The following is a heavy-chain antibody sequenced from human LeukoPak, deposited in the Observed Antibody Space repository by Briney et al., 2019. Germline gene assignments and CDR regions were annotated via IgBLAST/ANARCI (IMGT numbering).Heavy chain of an antibody. CDR3: AELGITMIGGV. D-gene: IGHD3-10*02. Sequence: GGSLRLSCAASGFTFSSYEMNWVSQAPGKGLEWVSYISSSGSTIYYADSVKGRFTISRDNAKNSLYLQMNSLRAEDTAVYYCAELGITMIGGVWGKGTTVTISS. V-gene: IGHV3-48*03. J-gene: IGHJ6*04. CDR1: GFTFSSYE. CDR2: ISSSGSTI.